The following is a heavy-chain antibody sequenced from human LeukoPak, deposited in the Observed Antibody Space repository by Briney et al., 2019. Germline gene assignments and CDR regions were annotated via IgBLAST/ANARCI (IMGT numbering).Heavy chain of an antibody. D-gene: IGHD6-6*01. CDR2: ISAYNGNT. CDR1: GYTFTSYG. V-gene: IGHV1-18*01. CDR3: ARAFSQEYSSSSGAFDI. Sequence: ASVKVSCKASGYTFTSYGISWVRQPPGQGLEWMGWISAYNGNTNYAQKLQGRVTMTTDTSTSTAYMELRSLRSDDTAVYYCARAFSQEYSSSSGAFDIWGQGTMVTVSS. J-gene: IGHJ3*02.